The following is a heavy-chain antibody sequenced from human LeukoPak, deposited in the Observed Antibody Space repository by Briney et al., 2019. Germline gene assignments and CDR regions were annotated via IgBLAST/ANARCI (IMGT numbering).Heavy chain of an antibody. CDR2: IYYSGST. J-gene: IGHJ4*02. V-gene: IGHV4-59*12. CDR3: ASPGGYSYGLFDY. Sequence: SETLSLTCTVSGGSISSYYWSWIRQPPGKGLEWIGSIYYSGSTYYNPSLKSRVTISVDTSKNQFSLKLSSVTAADTAVYYCASPGGYSYGLFDYWGQGTLVTVSS. D-gene: IGHD5-18*01. CDR1: GGSISSYY.